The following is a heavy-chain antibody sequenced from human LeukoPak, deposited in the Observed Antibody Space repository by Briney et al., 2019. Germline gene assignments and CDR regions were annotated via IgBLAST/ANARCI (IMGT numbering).Heavy chain of an antibody. Sequence: GGSLRLSCAASGFTVSSNYMSWVRQAPGKGLEWVSVIYSGASTYYADSVKGRFSISRDNSKNTLYLQMNSLRAEDTAVYYCAKDLMVRGVTYLDYWGQGTLVTVSS. J-gene: IGHJ4*02. CDR1: GFTVSSNY. CDR2: IYSGAST. V-gene: IGHV3-53*01. CDR3: AKDLMVRGVTYLDY. D-gene: IGHD3-10*01.